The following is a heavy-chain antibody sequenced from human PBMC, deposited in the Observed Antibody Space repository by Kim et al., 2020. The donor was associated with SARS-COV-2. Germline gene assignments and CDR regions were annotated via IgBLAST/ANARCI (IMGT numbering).Heavy chain of an antibody. CDR3: LRHDYVLT. J-gene: IGHJ4*02. Sequence: GGSLRLSCAASGFSISGSAMHWVRQASGKGLEWVGRIRSKANSNATEYGASVKGRFTISRDDSKNKAYLQMNSLKPEDTAVYYCLRHDYVLTWGQGTLVTVSS. CDR2: IRSKANSNAT. CDR1: GFSISGSA. V-gene: IGHV3-73*01. D-gene: IGHD4-17*01.